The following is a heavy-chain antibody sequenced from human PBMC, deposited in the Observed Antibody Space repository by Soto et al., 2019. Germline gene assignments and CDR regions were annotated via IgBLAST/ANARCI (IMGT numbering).Heavy chain of an antibody. CDR3: AREVGVTTTGSPDAFGI. D-gene: IGHD1-26*01. Sequence: ASVKVSCKASGYTFTSYYMHWVRQAPGQGLEWMGIINPSGGSTSYAQKFQGRVTMTRDTSTSTVYMELSSLRSEDTAVYYCAREVGVTTTGSPDAFGIWGQGTMVTVSS. CDR1: GYTFTSYY. CDR2: INPSGGST. J-gene: IGHJ3*02. V-gene: IGHV1-46*01.